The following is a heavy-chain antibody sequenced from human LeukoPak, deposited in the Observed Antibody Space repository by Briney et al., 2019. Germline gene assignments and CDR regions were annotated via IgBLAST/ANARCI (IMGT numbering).Heavy chain of an antibody. D-gene: IGHD3-9*01. J-gene: IGHJ5*02. CDR2: ISAYNGNT. CDR3: ARDSSVLRYFDWLLTNWFDP. Sequence: ASVKVSCKASGYTFTSYGISWVRQAPGQGLEWMGWISAYNGNTNYAQKLQGRVTMTTDTSTSTAYMELRSLRSDDTAVYYCARDSSVLRYFDWLLTNWFDPWGQGTLVTVSS. V-gene: IGHV1-18*01. CDR1: GYTFTSYG.